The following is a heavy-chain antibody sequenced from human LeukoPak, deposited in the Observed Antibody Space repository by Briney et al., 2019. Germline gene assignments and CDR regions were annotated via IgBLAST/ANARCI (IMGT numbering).Heavy chain of an antibody. D-gene: IGHD3-22*01. Sequence: SETLSLTCAVYGGSLSGYYWSWIRQPPGKGLEWIGEINHSGSTNYNPSLKSRVTISVDTSKNQFSLKLSSVTAADTAVYYCAREFEGSGYYYYFDYWGQGTLVTVSS. CDR2: INHSGST. J-gene: IGHJ4*02. CDR3: AREFEGSGYYYYFDY. CDR1: GGSLSGYY. V-gene: IGHV4-34*01.